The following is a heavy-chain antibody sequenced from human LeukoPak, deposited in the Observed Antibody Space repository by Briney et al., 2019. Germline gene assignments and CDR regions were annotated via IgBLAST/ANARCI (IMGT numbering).Heavy chain of an antibody. Sequence: GGSLRLSCAASGFTFSSYWMTWVRQAPGKGLEWVANINQDGTEKFYADSVKGRFTISRDNSKNTLYLQMSSLRPEDAAVYYCVKAAIILMVYVKYFDLWGRGTPVTVSS. V-gene: IGHV3-7*02. CDR3: VKAAIILMVYVKYFDL. CDR1: GFTFSSYW. D-gene: IGHD2-8*01. CDR2: INQDGTEK. J-gene: IGHJ2*01.